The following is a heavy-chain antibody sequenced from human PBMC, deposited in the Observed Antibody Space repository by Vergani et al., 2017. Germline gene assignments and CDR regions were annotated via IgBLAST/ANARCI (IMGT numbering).Heavy chain of an antibody. Sequence: EVQLLESGGGLVQPGGSLRLSCAASGFTFSSYAMSWVRQAPGKGLEWVSAISGSGGSTYYADSVKGRFTISRDNSKNTLYLQMNSLRAEDTAVYYCAIDASSIAVAGTYYYYGMDVWGQGTTVTVSS. CDR2: ISGSGGST. V-gene: IGHV3-23*01. CDR3: AIDASSIAVAGTYYYYGMDV. J-gene: IGHJ6*02. D-gene: IGHD6-19*01. CDR1: GFTFSSYA.